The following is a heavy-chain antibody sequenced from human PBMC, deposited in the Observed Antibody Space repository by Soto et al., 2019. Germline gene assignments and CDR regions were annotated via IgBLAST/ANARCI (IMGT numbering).Heavy chain of an antibody. CDR2: INHRGST. Sequence: QVQLQQWGAGLLKPSETLSLTCAVYGGSFSGYYWCWIRQPPGKGLQWNGEINHRGSTTYNPSSNSRAPISGDASKNQFPLKLSSVTAAGTAVYYCARGGNSGYVWWGQGTLVTVSS. J-gene: IGHJ4*02. CDR1: GGSFSGYY. CDR3: ARGGNSGYVW. V-gene: IGHV4-34*01. D-gene: IGHD5-12*01.